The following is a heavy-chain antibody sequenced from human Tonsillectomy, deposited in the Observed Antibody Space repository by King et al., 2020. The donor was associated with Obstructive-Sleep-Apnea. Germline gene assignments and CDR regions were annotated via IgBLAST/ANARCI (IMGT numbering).Heavy chain of an antibody. D-gene: IGHD3-10*01. Sequence: VQLVESGGGVVQPGRSLRLSCAASGFTFSSYAMHWVRQAPGKGLEWVAVISYDGSNKYYADSVKGRFTISRDNSKNTLYLQMNSLRAEDTAVYYCARVPQTMVRGVYGYFDYWGQGTLVTVSS. CDR3: ARVPQTMVRGVYGYFDY. CDR1: GFTFSSYA. CDR2: ISYDGSNK. V-gene: IGHV3-30-3*01. J-gene: IGHJ4*02.